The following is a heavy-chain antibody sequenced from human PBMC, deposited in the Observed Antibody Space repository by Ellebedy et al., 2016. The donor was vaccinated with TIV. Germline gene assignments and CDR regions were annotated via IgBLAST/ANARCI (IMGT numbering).Heavy chain of an antibody. CDR3: AKAPQGVAGIYYFDS. Sequence: GESLKISCAASGFSSSSYGMHWVRQAPGKGLEWVAFIRYDGSNTYSADSVKGRFTISRDDSQSTLYLQMNSLTTDDTAVYYCAKAPQGVAGIYYFDSWGQGTLVTVSS. CDR2: IRYDGSNT. V-gene: IGHV3-30*02. CDR1: GFSSSSYG. J-gene: IGHJ4*02. D-gene: IGHD6-19*01.